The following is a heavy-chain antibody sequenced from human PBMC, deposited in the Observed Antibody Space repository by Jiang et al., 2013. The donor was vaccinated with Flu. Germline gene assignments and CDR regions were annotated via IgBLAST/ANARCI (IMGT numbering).Heavy chain of an antibody. CDR3: ATESPKIVVVPATRSTTNWFDP. J-gene: IGHJ5*02. Sequence: PGLVKPSETLSLTCGVSGYFIRSGYYWGWIRQPQEGAGVDWEYLSYWEHLLQPSLKSRVTISVDTSKNQFSLKLTSVTAADTAVYYCATESPKIVVVPATRSTTNWFDPWGQGTLVTVSS. CDR2: LSYWEH. CDR1: GYFIRSGYY. D-gene: IGHD2-2*01. V-gene: IGHV4-38-2*02.